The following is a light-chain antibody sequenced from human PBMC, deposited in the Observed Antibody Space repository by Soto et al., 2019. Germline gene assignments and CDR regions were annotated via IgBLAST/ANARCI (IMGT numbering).Light chain of an antibody. CDR1: QDISKN. V-gene: IGKV1-16*02. J-gene: IGKJ5*01. CDR2: AAS. Sequence: DLQMPPSPSSLSASVGDRVTITCRASQDISKNLDWFQQKPGKAPKSLIYAASNLQSGDPSKFSGSGSGTDFTLTISSLQPEDSATYYCRQYKSFPITFGQGTRLEIE. CDR3: RQYKSFPIT.